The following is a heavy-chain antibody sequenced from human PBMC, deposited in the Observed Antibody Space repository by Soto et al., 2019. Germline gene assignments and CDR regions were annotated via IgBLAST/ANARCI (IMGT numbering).Heavy chain of an antibody. CDR1: GFTFTMSA. Sequence: SVKVSCKASGFTFTMSAVQWVRQARGQRPEWIGWIVVGSGNTNYAQKFQERVTITRDMSTSTAYMELSSLRSEDTAVYYCAAFATTGDAFDVWGQGTMVTVSS. CDR3: AAFATTGDAFDV. CDR2: IVVGSGNT. J-gene: IGHJ3*01. D-gene: IGHD4-17*01. V-gene: IGHV1-58*01.